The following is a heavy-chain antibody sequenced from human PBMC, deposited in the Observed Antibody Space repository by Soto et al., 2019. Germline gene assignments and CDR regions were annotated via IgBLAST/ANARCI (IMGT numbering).Heavy chain of an antibody. CDR3: ARDRRLITMVRGVSLCFDP. CDR1: GGSFSGYY. J-gene: IGHJ5*02. D-gene: IGHD3-10*01. V-gene: IGHV4-34*01. Sequence: SETLSLTCAVYGGSFSGYYWSWIRQPPGKGLEWIGEINHSGSTNYNPSLKSRVTISVDTSKNQFSLKLSSVTAADTAVYYCARDRRLITMVRGVSLCFDPWRQGTLVTVSS. CDR2: INHSGST.